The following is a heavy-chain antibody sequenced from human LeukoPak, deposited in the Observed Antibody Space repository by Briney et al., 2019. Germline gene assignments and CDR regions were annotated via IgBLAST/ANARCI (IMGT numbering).Heavy chain of an antibody. J-gene: IGHJ3*02. V-gene: IGHV4-34*01. CDR2: IYYSGST. Sequence: PSETLSLTCAVYGGSFSDKYWSWIRQSPGKGLEWIGYIYYSGSTYYNPSLKSRVTISVDTSKNQFSLKLSSVTAADTAVYYCARGRYCSADICSGGDAFDIWGQGTMVSVSS. CDR3: ARGRYCSADICSGGDAFDI. D-gene: IGHD2-15*01. CDR1: GGSFSDKY.